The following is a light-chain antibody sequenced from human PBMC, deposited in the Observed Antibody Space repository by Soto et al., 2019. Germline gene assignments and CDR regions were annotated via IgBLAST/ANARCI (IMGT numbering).Light chain of an antibody. Sequence: DIVMTQSPDSLAVSLGERATINCKSSQSVLYSSHNKNYLGWYQQKPRQPPKLLIYWASTRESGVPDRFSGSGSGTDFTLTIRSLQAEDVAVYHCQQYYSTPYTFGQGTKLEIK. CDR1: QSVLYSSHNKNY. V-gene: IGKV4-1*01. CDR2: WAS. CDR3: QQYYSTPYT. J-gene: IGKJ2*01.